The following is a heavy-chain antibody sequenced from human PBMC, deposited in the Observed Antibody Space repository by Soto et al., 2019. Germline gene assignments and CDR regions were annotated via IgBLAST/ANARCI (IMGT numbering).Heavy chain of an antibody. CDR2: MYYSGST. Sequence: PSETLSLTCTVSGGSISSYYWSWIRQPPGKGLEWIGYMYYSGSTNYNPSIKSRVTISVDTSKNQFSLKLSSVTAADTAVYYCARDFFSGGVFDIWGQGTMVTVS. CDR3: ARDFFSGGVFDI. V-gene: IGHV4-59*01. D-gene: IGHD2-8*01. CDR1: GGSISSYY. J-gene: IGHJ3*02.